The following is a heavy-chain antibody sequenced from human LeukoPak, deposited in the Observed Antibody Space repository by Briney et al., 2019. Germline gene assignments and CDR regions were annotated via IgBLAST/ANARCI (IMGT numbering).Heavy chain of an antibody. CDR2: INHSGGT. CDR1: GASFSGYY. Sequence: ASETLSLTCGVSGASFSGYYWTWIRQPPGKGLEWIGEINHSGGTNYNPSLKSRVTISVDTSKNQFSLKLSSVTAADTAVYYCARARMATIIRGYYFDYWGQGTLVTVSS. J-gene: IGHJ4*02. V-gene: IGHV4-34*01. D-gene: IGHD5-24*01. CDR3: ARARMATIIRGYYFDY.